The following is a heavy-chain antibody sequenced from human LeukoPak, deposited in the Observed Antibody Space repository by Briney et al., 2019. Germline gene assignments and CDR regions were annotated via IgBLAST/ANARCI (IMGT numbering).Heavy chain of an antibody. D-gene: IGHD3-10*01. CDR3: ARDRFGEFWFDP. J-gene: IGHJ5*02. CDR2: IKQGGSEK. Sequence: GGSLRLSCAASGFTFSSYWMSWVRQAPGKGLEWVANIKQGGSEKYYVDSVKGRFTISRDNAKNSLYLQMNSLRAEDAAVYYCARDRFGEFWFDPWGQGTLVTVSS. CDR1: GFTFSSYW. V-gene: IGHV3-7*03.